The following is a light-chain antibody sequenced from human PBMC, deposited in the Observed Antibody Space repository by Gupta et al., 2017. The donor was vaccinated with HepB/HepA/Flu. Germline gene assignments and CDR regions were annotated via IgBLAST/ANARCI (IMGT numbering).Light chain of an antibody. CDR1: QSVLYTSNNKNY. CDR3: QHDDSTPAT. V-gene: IGKV4-1*01. CDR2: WAS. J-gene: IGKJ2*01. Sequence: DIVMTQSPDSLAVSLGERATINCKSSQSVLYTSNNKNYLAWYQQKPGQPPKLLIYWASTRESGVPDRFSGSGSGTDFTLTISSLQAEDVAVYYCQHDDSTPATFGQGTKLEIK.